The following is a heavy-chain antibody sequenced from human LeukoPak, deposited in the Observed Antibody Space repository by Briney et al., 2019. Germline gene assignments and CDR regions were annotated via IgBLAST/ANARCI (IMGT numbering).Heavy chain of an antibody. CDR3: ARDSGSYTYFDY. D-gene: IGHD1-26*01. V-gene: IGHV3-20*04. CDR1: GFTFDDYG. CDR2: IIWNAGRT. Sequence: PGGSLRLSCAASGFTFDDYGISWVRQAPGKGLEWVSGIIWNAGRTGYADSVKGRFTITRDNAKNSLYLRMNSLRAEDTALYYWARDSGSYTYFDYWGQGTLVTVSS. J-gene: IGHJ4*02.